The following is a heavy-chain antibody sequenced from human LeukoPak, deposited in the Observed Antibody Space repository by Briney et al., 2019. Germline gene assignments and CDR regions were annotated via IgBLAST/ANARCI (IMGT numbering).Heavy chain of an antibody. J-gene: IGHJ2*01. CDR3: ARKVTAAGHPEDWYFDL. CDR1: GGSFSGYY. Sequence: SETLSLTCAVYGGSFSGYYWSWIRQPPGKGLEWIGEINHSGSTNYNPSLKSRVTISVDTSKNQFSLKLSSVTAADTAVYYCARKVTAAGHPEDWYFDLWGRGTLVTVSS. V-gene: IGHV4-34*01. CDR2: INHSGST. D-gene: IGHD6-13*01.